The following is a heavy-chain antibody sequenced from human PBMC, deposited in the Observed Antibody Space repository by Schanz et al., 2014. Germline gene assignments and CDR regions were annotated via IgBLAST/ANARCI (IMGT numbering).Heavy chain of an antibody. Sequence: EVQLVESGGGLVQPGGSLRLSRAASGFTFSNYWMHWVRQAPGKGLVWVSRINGDGSRTAYADSVKGRFTISRDNAKNTLYLQMNSLRAEDTAVYYCAKSDAFDIWGEGTMVTVSS. CDR2: INGDGSRT. CDR1: GFTFSNYW. V-gene: IGHV3-74*01. CDR3: AKSDAFDI. J-gene: IGHJ3*02.